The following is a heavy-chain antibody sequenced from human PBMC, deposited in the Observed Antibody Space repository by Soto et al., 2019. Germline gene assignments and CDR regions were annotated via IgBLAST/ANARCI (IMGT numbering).Heavy chain of an antibody. Sequence: EVQLVESGGGLVQPGGSLRLSCAASGFTFSDYSMNWVRQAPGKGLEWISYISSTITIMYYADSVKGRFTISRDNAKNSLYLQMNSLRDEDTAVYFCLAPHYCSVGSCNSPIWGQGTLVTVSS. V-gene: IGHV3-48*02. D-gene: IGHD2-15*01. CDR3: LAPHYCSVGSCNSPI. CDR2: ISSTITIM. J-gene: IGHJ4*02. CDR1: GFTFSDYS.